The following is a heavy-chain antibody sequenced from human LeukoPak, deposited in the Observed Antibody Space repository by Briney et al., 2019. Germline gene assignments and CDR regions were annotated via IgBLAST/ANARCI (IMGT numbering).Heavy chain of an antibody. V-gene: IGHV6-1*01. Sequence: KTSQTLSLTCALSGDSVSSHTAAWNWIRQSPSRGLEWLGRTFYRSKWYNDYGESVKSRITINADTSKNQFSLHLNSVTPEDTAVYYCARDGWPAFDYWGQGTLVTVSS. CDR2: TFYRSKWYN. CDR1: GDSVSSHTAA. D-gene: IGHD2-15*01. CDR3: ARDGWPAFDY. J-gene: IGHJ4*02.